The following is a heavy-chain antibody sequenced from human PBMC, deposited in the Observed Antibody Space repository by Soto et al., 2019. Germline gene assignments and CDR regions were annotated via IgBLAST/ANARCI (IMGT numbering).Heavy chain of an antibody. Sequence: LRLSCTASGFTSSSYAMHWVRQAPGKGLEWVAVISYDGSNKYYADSVKGRFTISRDNSKNTMYLQMNSLRVEDTAVYYCARPYSSGWYGDLDYWGQGTLVTVSS. V-gene: IGHV3-30-3*01. D-gene: IGHD6-19*01. CDR1: GFTSSSYA. CDR2: ISYDGSNK. CDR3: ARPYSSGWYGDLDY. J-gene: IGHJ4*02.